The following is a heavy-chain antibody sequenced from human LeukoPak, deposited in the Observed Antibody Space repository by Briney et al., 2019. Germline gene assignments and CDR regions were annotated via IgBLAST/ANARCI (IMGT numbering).Heavy chain of an antibody. Sequence: PGGALRLSCVGSRVTLSSSEMNSVREAPGKGREWVSHLSAGTTAEYYAESPTARSTMSRDNARNSISLHMSNLTVEDTAIYYCARDTLNGRFVISLVSWGQGALVTVSS. D-gene: IGHD3-10*01. V-gene: IGHV3-48*03. CDR1: RVTLSSSE. J-gene: IGHJ4*02. CDR3: ARDTLNGRFVISLVS. CDR2: LSAGTTAE.